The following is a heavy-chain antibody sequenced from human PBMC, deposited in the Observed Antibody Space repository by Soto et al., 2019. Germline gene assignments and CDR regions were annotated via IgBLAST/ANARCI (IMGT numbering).Heavy chain of an antibody. CDR3: AREKGYISGPKNFDS. Sequence: SETLSLTCTVSGGSVISGDYFFICIRQPPGNGLEWIGYIYDSGSSYYNPSLKSRVTMSVDTSKNQFSLKLRSVTAADTAMYYCAREKGYISGPKNFDSWGQGTLVTVSS. V-gene: IGHV4-30-4*02. CDR2: IYDSGSS. J-gene: IGHJ4*02. D-gene: IGHD5-12*01. CDR1: GGSVISGDYF.